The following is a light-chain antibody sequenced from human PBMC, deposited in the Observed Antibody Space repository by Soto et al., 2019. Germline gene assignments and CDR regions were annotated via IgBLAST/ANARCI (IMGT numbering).Light chain of an antibody. J-gene: IGKJ5*01. CDR2: NAS. Sequence: EIVLTQSPATLSLSPGERATLSCRASHSVSSYLAWYQQKPGQAPRLLIYNASNAATGIPAWFSGGGAGTDFTLTISSLEPEDFAVYFCQQYNNWPFSFGQGTRLEIK. V-gene: IGKV3-11*01. CDR1: HSVSSY. CDR3: QQYNNWPFS.